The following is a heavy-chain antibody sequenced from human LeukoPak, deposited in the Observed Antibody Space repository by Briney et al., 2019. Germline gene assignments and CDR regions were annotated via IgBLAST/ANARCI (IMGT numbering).Heavy chain of an antibody. CDR2: IYHSGST. CDR1: GGSISSGGYS. D-gene: IGHD3-10*01. J-gene: IGHJ6*02. CDR3: ARVGSGIGDYGMDV. Sequence: SETLSLTCAVSGGSISSGGYSWSWIRQPPGKGLEWIGYIYHSGSTYYNPSLKSRVTISVDRSKNQFSLKLSSVTAADTAVYYCARVGSGIGDYGMDVWGQGTTVTVSS. V-gene: IGHV4-30-2*01.